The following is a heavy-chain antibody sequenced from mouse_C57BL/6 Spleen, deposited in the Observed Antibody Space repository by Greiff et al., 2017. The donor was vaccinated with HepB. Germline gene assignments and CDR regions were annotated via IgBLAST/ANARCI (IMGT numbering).Heavy chain of an antibody. J-gene: IGHJ2*01. V-gene: IGHV1-15*01. CDR2: IDPETGGT. CDR1: GYTFTDYE. D-gene: IGHD2-4*01. CDR3: TRGVITRGFDY. Sequence: QVQLQQSGAELVRPGASVTLSCKASGYTFTDYEMHWVKQTPVHGLEWIGAIDPETGGTAYNQKFKGKAILTADKSSSTAYMELRSLTSEDSAVYYCTRGVITRGFDYWGQGTTLTVSS.